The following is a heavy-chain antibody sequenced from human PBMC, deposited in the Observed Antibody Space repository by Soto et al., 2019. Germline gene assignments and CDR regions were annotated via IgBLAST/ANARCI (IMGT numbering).Heavy chain of an antibody. D-gene: IGHD1-26*01. CDR1: GFTFSSYA. Sequence: GSLKISCAASGFTFSSYAMSWVRQAPGKGLEWVSAISGSGGSTYYADSVKGRFTISRDNSKNTLYLQMNSLRAEDTAVYYCAKDQTWETDAFDIWGQGTMVTVSS. J-gene: IGHJ3*02. CDR2: ISGSGGST. CDR3: AKDQTWETDAFDI. V-gene: IGHV3-23*01.